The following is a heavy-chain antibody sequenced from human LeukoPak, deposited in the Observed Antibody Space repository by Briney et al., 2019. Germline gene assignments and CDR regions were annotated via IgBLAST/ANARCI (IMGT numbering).Heavy chain of an antibody. V-gene: IGHV3-33*06. CDR3: AKGLSGSFNGGYYFDY. J-gene: IGHJ4*02. CDR2: IWYDGSNK. Sequence: PGGSLRLSCAASGFTFSSYGMHWVRQAPGKGLEWVAVIWYDGSNKYYADSVKGRFTISRDNSKNTLYLQTNSLRAEDTAVYYCAKGLSGSFNGGYYFDYWGQGTLVTVSS. CDR1: GFTFSSYG. D-gene: IGHD1-26*01.